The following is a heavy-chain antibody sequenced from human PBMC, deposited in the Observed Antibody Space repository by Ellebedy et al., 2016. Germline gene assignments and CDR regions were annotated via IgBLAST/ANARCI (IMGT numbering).Heavy chain of an antibody. D-gene: IGHD4/OR15-4a*01. Sequence: LRLSXTVSGGSISSGGYSWSWIRQPPGKGLEWIGYIYHSGSTYYNPSLKSRVTISVDRSKNQFSLKLSSVTAADTAVYYCARGALRAFDIWGQGTMVTVSS. CDR2: IYHSGST. CDR3: ARGALRAFDI. CDR1: GGSISSGGYS. V-gene: IGHV4-30-2*01. J-gene: IGHJ3*02.